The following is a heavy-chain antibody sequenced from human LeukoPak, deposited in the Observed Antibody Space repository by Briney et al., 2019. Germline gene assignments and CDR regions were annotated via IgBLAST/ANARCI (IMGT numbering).Heavy chain of an antibody. Sequence: ASVKVSSKASGYTFTNYYIHWVRQAPGQGREWVGMINPSGGRTSYAQRFQGRVTVTTDTSTSTVYMQLSSLASEDTAVYYCARERRAWGEDFWGQGTLVTVSS. CDR2: INPSGGRT. V-gene: IGHV1-46*01. CDR1: GYTFTNYY. J-gene: IGHJ4*02. D-gene: IGHD3-16*01. CDR3: ARERRAWGEDF.